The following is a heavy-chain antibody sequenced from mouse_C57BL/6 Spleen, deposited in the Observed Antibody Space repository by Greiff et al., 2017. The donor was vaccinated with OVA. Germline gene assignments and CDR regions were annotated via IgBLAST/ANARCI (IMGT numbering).Heavy chain of an antibody. Sequence: QVQLQQPGTELVKPGASVKLSCKASGYTFTSYWMHWVKQRPGQGLEWIGNINPSNGGTNYNEKFKSKATLTVDKSSSTAYMQLSSLTSEDSAVYYCASGDSSGYSDSYYAMDYWGQGTSVTVSS. CDR3: ASGDSSGYSDSYYAMDY. D-gene: IGHD3-2*02. CDR1: GYTFTSYW. J-gene: IGHJ4*01. V-gene: IGHV1-53*01. CDR2: INPSNGGT.